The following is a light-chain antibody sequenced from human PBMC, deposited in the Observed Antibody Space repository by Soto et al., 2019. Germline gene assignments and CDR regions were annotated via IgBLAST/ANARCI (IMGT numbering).Light chain of an antibody. Sequence: QSALTQPASVSGSPGQSITISCTGTSSDVGGYNYVSWYQQHPGKAPKLMIYDVSNRPSGVSNRFSGSKSGNTASLTISGLQAEDESDYYCSSYTSSSTLEVGGGTTLTVL. CDR2: DVS. V-gene: IGLV2-14*01. CDR3: SSYTSSSTLE. CDR1: SSDVGGYNY. J-gene: IGLJ2*01.